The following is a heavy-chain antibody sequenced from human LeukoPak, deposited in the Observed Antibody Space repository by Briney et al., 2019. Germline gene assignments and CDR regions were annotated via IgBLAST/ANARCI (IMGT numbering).Heavy chain of an antibody. CDR2: IHHSGST. CDR3: AGGGQWQTM. J-gene: IGHJ4*02. D-gene: IGHD6-19*01. V-gene: IGHV4-34*01. CDR1: GGSLSGDY. Sequence: SETLSLTCAVYGGSLSGDYWIWIRQSPGKELEWIGEIHHSGSTNYNPSLKSRVTISIDTSKNQFSLKLNSVTAADTAVYYCAGGGQWQTMWGQGTLVTVSS.